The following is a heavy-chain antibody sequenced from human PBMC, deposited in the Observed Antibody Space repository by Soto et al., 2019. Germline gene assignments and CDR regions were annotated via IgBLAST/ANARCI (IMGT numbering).Heavy chain of an antibody. D-gene: IGHD2-2*01. J-gene: IGHJ4*02. Sequence: EVQLVESGGGLVKPGGSLRLSCAASGFTFSSYSMNWVRQAPGKGLEWVSSISSSSSYIYYADSVKGRFTISRGNAKNSLYLQMNSLRAEDTAVYYCARVPPGYCSSTSCYPVDYWGQGTLVTVSS. CDR2: ISSSSSYI. CDR1: GFTFSSYS. V-gene: IGHV3-21*01. CDR3: ARVPPGYCSSTSCYPVDY.